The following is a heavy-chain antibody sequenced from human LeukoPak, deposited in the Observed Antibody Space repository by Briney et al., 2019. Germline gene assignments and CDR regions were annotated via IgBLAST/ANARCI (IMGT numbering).Heavy chain of an antibody. V-gene: IGHV1-46*01. D-gene: IGHD3-10*01. CDR1: GYTFTSYY. Sequence: ASVTVSCTASGYTFTSYYMHWVRQAPGQGRGWMGIINLSGGSTSYAQKFQGRVTMTRDTYTSTVYMELSTLRSEDMAVYYCARIGGITMVRGVQGDYYGMDVWGKGTTVTVSS. J-gene: IGHJ6*04. CDR3: ARIGGITMVRGVQGDYYGMDV. CDR2: INLSGGST.